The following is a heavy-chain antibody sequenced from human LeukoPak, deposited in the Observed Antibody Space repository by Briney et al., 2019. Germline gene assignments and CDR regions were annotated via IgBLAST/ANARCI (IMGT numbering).Heavy chain of an antibody. V-gene: IGHV3-15*01. J-gene: IGHJ4*02. CDR2: IRSRADGGTA. Sequence: GGSLRLSCAASGFTFRDAWMTWVRQAPGKGLEWVGRIRSRADGGTAEYATAVEGRFTISRDNSKNTLYLQMNSLRAEDTAVYYCATTSAPYSSGYDYWGQGSLVTVSS. D-gene: IGHD6-19*01. CDR3: ATTSAPYSSGYDY. CDR1: GFTFRDAW.